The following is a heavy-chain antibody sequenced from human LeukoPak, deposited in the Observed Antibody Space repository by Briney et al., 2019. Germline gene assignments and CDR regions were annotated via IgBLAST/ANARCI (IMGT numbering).Heavy chain of an antibody. J-gene: IGHJ3*02. D-gene: IGHD5-24*01. V-gene: IGHV4-59*01. CDR2: IYYSGST. CDR3: ARSGWLQSRGAFDI. CDR1: GGSIRSFY. Sequence: SETLSLTCTVSGGSIRSFYWSWIRQPPGKGLEWIGYIYYSGSTNYNPSLKSRVTISVDTSKNQFSLKLSSVTAADTAVYYCARSGWLQSRGAFDIWGQGTMVTVSS.